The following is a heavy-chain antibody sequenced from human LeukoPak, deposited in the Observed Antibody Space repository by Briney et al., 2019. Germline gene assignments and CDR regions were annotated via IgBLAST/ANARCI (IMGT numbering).Heavy chain of an antibody. CDR2: IIPILGIA. Sequence: SVTVSFKASGGTFSSYAISWVRQAPGQGLEWMGRIIPILGIANYAQKFQGRVTITADKSTSTAYMEPSSLRSEDTAVYYCARDPKFGSHSSGWGQGTLVTVSS. CDR3: ARDPKFGSHSSG. V-gene: IGHV1-69*04. CDR1: GGTFSSYA. J-gene: IGHJ4*02. D-gene: IGHD6-19*01.